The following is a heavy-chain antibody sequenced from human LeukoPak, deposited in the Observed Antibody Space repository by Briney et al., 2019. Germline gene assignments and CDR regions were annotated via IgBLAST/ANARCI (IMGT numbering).Heavy chain of an antibody. CDR1: GFTFSSYW. CDR2: IYSGGST. V-gene: IGHV3-53*01. D-gene: IGHD3-16*01. CDR3: ARDIGAFFDY. Sequence: GGSLRLSCAASGFTFSSYWMSWVRQAPGKGLEWVSVIYSGGSTYYADSVKGRFTISRDNSKNTLYLQMNGLRAEDTAVYYCARDIGAFFDYWGQGTLVTVSS. J-gene: IGHJ4*02.